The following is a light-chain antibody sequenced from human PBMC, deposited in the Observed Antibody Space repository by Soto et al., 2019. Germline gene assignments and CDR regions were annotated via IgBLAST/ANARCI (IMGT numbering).Light chain of an antibody. CDR1: QTVTNNY. CDR2: GAS. J-gene: IGKJ1*01. CDR3: QRYGSSTT. V-gene: IGKV3-20*01. Sequence: IVLTQSPGTLSLSPGDRATLSRRASQTVTNNYLAWYQQQPGQAPRLLIYGASIRATGIPDRFSGSGSGTSFTLTISRLEPEDFAVYYCQRYGSSTTFGQGTKVEFK.